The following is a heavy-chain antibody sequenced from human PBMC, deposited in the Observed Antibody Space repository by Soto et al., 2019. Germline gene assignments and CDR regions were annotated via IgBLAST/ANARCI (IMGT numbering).Heavy chain of an antibody. CDR1: GGSISSGGYS. CDR3: AGVPDY. D-gene: IGHD2-2*01. CDR2: MYHSGST. V-gene: IGHV4-30-2*01. Sequence: QLQLQESGSGLVKPSQTLSLTGAVSGGSISSGGYSWSWIRQPPGTGLEWSEYMYHSGSTDYNPPLNSGATISTDRSKNQFSLKLSSVTAAETAVYYCAGVPDYCGQRNLVTVSS. J-gene: IGHJ4*02.